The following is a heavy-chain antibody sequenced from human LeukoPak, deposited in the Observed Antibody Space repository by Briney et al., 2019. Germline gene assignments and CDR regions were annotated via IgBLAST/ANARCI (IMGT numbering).Heavy chain of an antibody. CDR1: GFTFSDYY. CDR3: ARDFAGTTSFDP. V-gene: IGHV3-11*04. CDR2: ISSSGSTI. D-gene: IGHD1-7*01. J-gene: IGHJ5*02. Sequence: GGFLRLSCAASGFTFSDYYMRWIRQAPGKGLEWVSYISSSGSTIYYADSVKGRFTISRDNAKNSLYLQMNSLRAEDTAVYYCARDFAGTTSFDPWGQGTLVTVSS.